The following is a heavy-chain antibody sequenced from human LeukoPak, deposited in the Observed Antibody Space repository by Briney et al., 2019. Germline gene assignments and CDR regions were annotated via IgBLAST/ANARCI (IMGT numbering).Heavy chain of an antibody. CDR1: GDSISSYY. Sequence: PSETLSLTCTVSGDSISSYYWSWIRQPPGKGLEWIGYIYYSGSTNYNPSLKSRVTISVDTSKNQFSLRLSSVTAADTAVYYCARVNCYDSSGTDYWGQGTLVTVSS. CDR2: IYYSGST. J-gene: IGHJ4*02. D-gene: IGHD3-22*01. CDR3: ARVNCYDSSGTDY. V-gene: IGHV4-59*01.